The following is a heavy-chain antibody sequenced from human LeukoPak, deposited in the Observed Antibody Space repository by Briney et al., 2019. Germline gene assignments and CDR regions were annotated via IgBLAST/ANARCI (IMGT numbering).Heavy chain of an antibody. CDR2: IYPGDSDT. CDR1: GYSFPSYW. J-gene: IGHJ5*02. V-gene: IGHV5-51*01. Sequence: GESLKISCKGSGYSFPSYWICWVRQMPGKGLEWMGIIYPGDSDTRYSPSFQGQVTISADKSISTAYLQWSSLKASDTAMYYCARSPYYYGSGSYYRFDPWGQGTLVTVSS. CDR3: ARSPYYYGSGSYYRFDP. D-gene: IGHD3-10*01.